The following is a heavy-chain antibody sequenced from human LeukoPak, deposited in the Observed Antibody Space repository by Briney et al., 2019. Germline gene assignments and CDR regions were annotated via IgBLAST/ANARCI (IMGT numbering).Heavy chain of an antibody. V-gene: IGHV3-74*01. J-gene: IGHJ5*02. D-gene: IGHD3-22*01. CDR2: IKGDGSET. Sequence: GRSLRLSCAAAGFTFSDYWMHWARQVPGKGLVWVSRIKGDGSETNYADSVKGRFTISRDNAKNTLFLQMNSLRVEDTAVYYCVRGQIGVSVIVHWGQGTLVTVSS. CDR3: VRGQIGVSVIVH. CDR1: GFTFSDYW.